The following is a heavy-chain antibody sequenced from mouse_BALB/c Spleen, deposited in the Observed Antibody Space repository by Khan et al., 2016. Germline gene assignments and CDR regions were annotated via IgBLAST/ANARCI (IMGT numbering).Heavy chain of an antibody. CDR2: IRLKSNNYAT. CDR1: GFTFSNYW. J-gene: IGHJ1*01. CDR3: TTYDV. Sequence: QLEESGGGLVQPGGSMKLSCVASGFTFSNYWMNWVRQSPEKGLEWVAEIRLKSNNYATHYAESVKGRFTISRDDSKSSVYLQMNNLRAEDTGIYYCTTYDVWGAGTTVTVSS. V-gene: IGHV6-6*02.